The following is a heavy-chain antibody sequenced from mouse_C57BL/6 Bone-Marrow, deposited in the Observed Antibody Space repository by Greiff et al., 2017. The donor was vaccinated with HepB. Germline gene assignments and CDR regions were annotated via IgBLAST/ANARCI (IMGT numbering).Heavy chain of an antibody. Sequence: QVQLQQPGAELVKPGASVKLSCKASGYTFTSYWMQWVKQRPGQGLEWIGEIDPSDSYTNYNQKFKGKATLTVDTSSSTAYMQLSSLTSEDSAVYYGARGGFSYYGSSYDYFDYWGQGTTLTVSS. D-gene: IGHD1-1*01. J-gene: IGHJ2*01. CDR2: IDPSDSYT. CDR3: ARGGFSYYGSSYDYFDY. CDR1: GYTFTSYW. V-gene: IGHV1-50*01.